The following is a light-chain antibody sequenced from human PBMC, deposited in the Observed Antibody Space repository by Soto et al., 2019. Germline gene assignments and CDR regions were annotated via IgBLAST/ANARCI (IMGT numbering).Light chain of an antibody. CDR2: DAS. J-gene: IGKJ1*01. CDR1: QSVSSY. V-gene: IGKV3-11*01. CDR3: QQRGNWPWT. Sequence: EIVLTQSPATLSLSPGERATLSCRASQSVSSYLAWYQQKPGQAPRLLIYDASNRATGIPARFSGSGSGTDFTLTICSLEPENFAVYYCQQRGNWPWTFGQGTKVEIK.